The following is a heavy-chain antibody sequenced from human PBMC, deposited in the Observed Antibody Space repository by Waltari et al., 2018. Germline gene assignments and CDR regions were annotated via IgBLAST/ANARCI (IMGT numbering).Heavy chain of an antibody. J-gene: IGHJ3*01. Sequence: EMQLLESGGDLVQPGGFLRLSCVASGFTFDSYAMNWVRQAPGKGLQWVSVISGSSSSIYYADSVKGRFTISRDNSKNTLFLQMNNLRVEDTAIYYCAKDFWGVHSSSGFNVWGQGTMVTVSS. CDR1: GFTFDSYA. CDR3: AKDFWGVHSSSGFNV. CDR2: ISGSSSSI. V-gene: IGHV3-23*01. D-gene: IGHD3-16*01.